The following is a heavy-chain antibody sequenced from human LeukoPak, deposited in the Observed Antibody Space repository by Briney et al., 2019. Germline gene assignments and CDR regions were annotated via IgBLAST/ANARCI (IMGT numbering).Heavy chain of an antibody. V-gene: IGHV3-21*01. Sequence: GGSLRLSCAASGFTFSSYSMNWVRQAPGKGLEWVSSISSGSSYIYYADSVKGRFTISRDNAKNSLYLQMNSLRAEDTAVYYCARRGGSSSAFDYWGQGTLVTVSS. J-gene: IGHJ4*02. D-gene: IGHD2-15*01. CDR2: ISSGSSYI. CDR1: GFTFSSYS. CDR3: ARRGGSSSAFDY.